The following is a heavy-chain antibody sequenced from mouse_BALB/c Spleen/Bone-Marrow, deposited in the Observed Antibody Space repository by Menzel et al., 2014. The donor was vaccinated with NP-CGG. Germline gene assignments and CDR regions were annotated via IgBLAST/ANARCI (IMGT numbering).Heavy chain of an antibody. CDR2: IDPANGNT. J-gene: IGHJ4*01. D-gene: IGHD1-1*02. CDR3: ARVKLWSDAMDY. V-gene: IGHV14-3*02. Sequence: EVQLVESGAELVKPGASVKLSCTASGFNIKDTYMHWVKQRPEQGLEWIGRIDPANGNTKYDPKFQGKATITADTSSNTAYLQLSSLTSEDTAVYYCARVKLWSDAMDYWGQGTSVTVSS. CDR1: GFNIKDTY.